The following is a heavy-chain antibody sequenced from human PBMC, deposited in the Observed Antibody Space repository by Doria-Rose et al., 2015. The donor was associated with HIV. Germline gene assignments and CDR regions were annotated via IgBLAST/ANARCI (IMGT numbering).Heavy chain of an antibody. CDR3: ARVLSGTYDY. Sequence: GPGLVKPSETLSLTCSVSGGSISHYYWSWIRQPPGQGLEYIGDIFYTGSTNYSPSLKSRVSISIDTSKNKFSLRLSSVTAADTAVYYCARVLSGTYDYWGQGTLVTVSS. CDR2: IFYTGST. CDR1: GGSISHYY. J-gene: IGHJ4*02. V-gene: IGHV4-59*01. D-gene: IGHD1-26*01.